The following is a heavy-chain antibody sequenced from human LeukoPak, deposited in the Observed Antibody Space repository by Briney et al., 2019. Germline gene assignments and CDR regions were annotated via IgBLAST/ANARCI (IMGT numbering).Heavy chain of an antibody. CDR3: ARDRHYYYDSSGYQYYFDN. V-gene: IGHV4-59*01. Sequence: SETLSLTCTVSGGSISTYYWSWIGQPPGKGLEWIGYIYYTGSTNYNPSLKSRVTITVDTSKNQSSLKLSSVSAADTAVYYCARDRHYYYDSSGYQYYFDNWGQGTLVTVSS. CDR1: GGSISTYY. CDR2: IYYTGST. J-gene: IGHJ4*02. D-gene: IGHD3-22*01.